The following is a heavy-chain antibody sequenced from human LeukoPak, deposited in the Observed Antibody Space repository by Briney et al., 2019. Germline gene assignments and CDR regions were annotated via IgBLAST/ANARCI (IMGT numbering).Heavy chain of an antibody. CDR1: GGTFSSYA. CDR3: ARFYCSSTSCRFDY. J-gene: IGHJ4*02. D-gene: IGHD2-2*01. Sequence: ASVKVSCKASGGTFSSYAISWVRQAPGQGLEWMGGIIPIFGTANYAQKLQGRVTMTTDTSTSTAYMELRSLRSDDTAVYYCARFYCSSTSCRFDYWGQGTLVTVSS. CDR2: IIPIFGTA. V-gene: IGHV1-69*05.